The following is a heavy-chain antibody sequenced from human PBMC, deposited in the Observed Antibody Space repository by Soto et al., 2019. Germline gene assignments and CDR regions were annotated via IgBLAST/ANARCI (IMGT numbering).Heavy chain of an antibody. V-gene: IGHV1-2*04. J-gene: IGHJ4*02. D-gene: IGHD5-12*01. CDR1: GYTFTGYY. Sequence: QVQLVQSGAEVKKPGASVKVSCKASGYTFTGYYMHWVRQAPGQGLEWMGWINPNSGGTNYAQKLQGWVTMTRDTSISTAYMELSRLRSDDTAVYYCARDTSGYDHDYYFDYWGQGTLVTVSS. CDR3: ARDTSGYDHDYYFDY. CDR2: INPNSGGT.